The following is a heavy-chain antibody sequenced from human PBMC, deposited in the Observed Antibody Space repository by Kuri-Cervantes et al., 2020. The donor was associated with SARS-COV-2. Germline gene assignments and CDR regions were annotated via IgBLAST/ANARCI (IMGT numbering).Heavy chain of an antibody. V-gene: IGHV4-59*12. Sequence: SETLSLTCTVSGGSISSYYWSWIRQPPGKGLEWIGYIYYSGSTNYNPSLKSRVTISVDTSKNQFSLKLSSVTAADTAVYYCARGRPVTTFYRTSYFDYWGQGTLVTVSS. CDR2: IYYSGST. CDR1: GGSISSYY. J-gene: IGHJ4*02. D-gene: IGHD4-17*01. CDR3: ARGRPVTTFYRTSYFDY.